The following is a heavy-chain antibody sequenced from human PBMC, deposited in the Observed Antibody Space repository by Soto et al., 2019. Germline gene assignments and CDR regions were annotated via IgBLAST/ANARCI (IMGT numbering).Heavy chain of an antibody. J-gene: IGHJ6*02. V-gene: IGHV3-23*01. CDR3: LRQYQLLLGYYYYGMDV. D-gene: IGHD2-2*01. Sequence: PGGSLRLSCAASGFTFSSYAMSWVRQAPGKGLERVSAISGSGGSTYYADSVKGRFTISRDNSKNTLYLQMNSLRAEDTAVYYCLRQYQLLLGYYYYGMDVWGQGTTVTVSS. CDR1: GFTFSSYA. CDR2: ISGSGGST.